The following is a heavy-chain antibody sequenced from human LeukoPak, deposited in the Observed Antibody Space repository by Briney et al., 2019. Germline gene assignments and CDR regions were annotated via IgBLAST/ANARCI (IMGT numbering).Heavy chain of an antibody. V-gene: IGHV1-2*06. J-gene: IGHJ4*02. Sequence: GASVKVSCKASGYTFTGYYMHWVRQAPGQGLEWMGRINPNSGGTNYAQKFQGRVTMTRDTSISTAYMELNRLRSDDTAVYYCAGDSSGMYYFDYWGQGTLVTVSS. CDR3: AGDSSGMYYFDY. CDR1: GYTFTGYY. D-gene: IGHD3-22*01. CDR2: INPNSGGT.